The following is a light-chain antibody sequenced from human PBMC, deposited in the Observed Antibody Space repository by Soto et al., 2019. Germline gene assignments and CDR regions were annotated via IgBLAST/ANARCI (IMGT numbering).Light chain of an antibody. CDR1: QGISSY. Sequence: IQLTQSPSSLSASVGDRVTITCRASQGISSYLAWYQQKPGKAPKLLIYAASTLQSGVPSRFSSSGSGTDFTLIISSLQPEDFATYYCLQLNSYPLTFGGGTKVEIK. J-gene: IGKJ4*01. V-gene: IGKV1-9*01. CDR3: LQLNSYPLT. CDR2: AAS.